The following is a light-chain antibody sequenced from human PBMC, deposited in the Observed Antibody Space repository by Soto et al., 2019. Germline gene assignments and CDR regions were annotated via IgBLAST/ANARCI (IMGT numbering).Light chain of an antibody. CDR3: ATWDSSLSGGV. CDR2: EDN. J-gene: IGLJ1*01. CDR1: SSNIENNY. Sequence: QSVLTQPPSVSAAPGQRVTISCSGSSSNIENNYVSWYRQLPGTAPNLLIYEDNKRPSGIPDQFSGSKSGTSATLGITGLETRDEADYYCATWDSSLSGGVFGPGTKVTVL. V-gene: IGLV1-51*02.